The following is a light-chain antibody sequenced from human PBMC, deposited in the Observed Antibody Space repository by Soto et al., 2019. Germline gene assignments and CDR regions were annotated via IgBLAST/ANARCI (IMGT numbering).Light chain of an antibody. J-gene: IGLJ3*02. Sequence: QSALTQPASVSGSPGQSITISCTGTSSDVGGYNYVSWSQQHPGKAPKLVIYEVSNRPSGVSNRFSGSKSGNTASLTISGLQAEDEADYYCFSFTRRSNWVFGGGTKLTVL. CDR1: SSDVGGYNY. V-gene: IGLV2-14*01. CDR2: EVS. CDR3: FSFTRRSNWV.